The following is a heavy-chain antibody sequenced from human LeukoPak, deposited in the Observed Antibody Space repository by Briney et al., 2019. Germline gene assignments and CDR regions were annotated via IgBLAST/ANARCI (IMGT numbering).Heavy chain of an antibody. Sequence: GGSLRLSCAASGFTFDDYGMSWVRHAPGKGLEWVSGINWNGGSTGYADSVKGRFTISRDNAKNSLYLQMNSLRAEDTALYHCARSSGGSYLFNWFDPWGQGTPVTASS. D-gene: IGHD1-26*01. V-gene: IGHV3-20*01. J-gene: IGHJ5*02. CDR3: ARSSGGSYLFNWFDP. CDR1: GFTFDDYG. CDR2: INWNGGST.